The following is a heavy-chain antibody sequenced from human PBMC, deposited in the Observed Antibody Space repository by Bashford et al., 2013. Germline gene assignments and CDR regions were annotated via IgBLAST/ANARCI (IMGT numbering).Heavy chain of an antibody. CDR1: GGSVSSGSYY. J-gene: IGHJ4*02. Sequence: SSETLSLTCTVSGGSVSSGSYYWSWIRQPQEGTGVDWVYLLQWEHQLQPSLKSRVTISVDTSKNQFSLKLSSVTAADTAVYYCASETAIYRGKYSGYARRYYFDYWGQGTLVTVSS. CDR3: ASETAIYRGKYSGYARRYYFDY. V-gene: IGHV4-61*01. D-gene: IGHD5-12*01. CDR2: LLQWEH.